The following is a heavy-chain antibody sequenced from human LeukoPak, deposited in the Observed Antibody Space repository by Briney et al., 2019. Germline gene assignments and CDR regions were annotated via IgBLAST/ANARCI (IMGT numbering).Heavy chain of an antibody. V-gene: IGHV3-74*01. D-gene: IGHD2-15*01. Sequence: PGGSLRLSCAASGFTFSSYWMHWVRQAPGKGLVWVSRINSDGSSTSYADSVKGRFTISRDNAKNTLYLQMNSLRAEDTAVYYCARGPPVGYCSGGSCYRFGWFDPWGQGTLVTVSS. CDR3: ARGPPVGYCSGGSCYRFGWFDP. CDR2: INSDGSST. J-gene: IGHJ5*02. CDR1: GFTFSSYW.